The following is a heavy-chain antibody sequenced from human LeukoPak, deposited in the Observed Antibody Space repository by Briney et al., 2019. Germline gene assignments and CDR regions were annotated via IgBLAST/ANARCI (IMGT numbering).Heavy chain of an antibody. V-gene: IGHV4-34*01. D-gene: IGHD3-9*01. CDR2: INHSGST. CDR1: GGSFSGYY. CDR3: ARGPAVLRYFGYNWFDP. J-gene: IGHJ5*02. Sequence: PSETLSLTCAVYGGSFSGYYWSGIRQPPGKGLEWIGEINHSGSTNYNPSLKSRVTISVDTSKNQFSLKLSSVTAADTAVYYCARGPAVLRYFGYNWFDPWGQGTLVTVSS.